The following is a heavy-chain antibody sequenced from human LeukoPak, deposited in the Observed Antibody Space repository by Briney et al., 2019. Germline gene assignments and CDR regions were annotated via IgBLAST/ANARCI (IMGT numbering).Heavy chain of an antibody. J-gene: IGHJ4*02. CDR3: ARDLGALY. CDR2: ISSSSSYI. CDR1: GFTFSSYS. V-gene: IGHV3-21*01. Sequence: GGSLRLSCAASGFTFSSYSRKWVRQAPGKGLEGVSSISSSSSYIYYADSVKGRFTISRDNAKNSLYLQMNSLRAEDTAVYYRARDLGALYWGQGTLVTVSS. D-gene: IGHD3-16*01.